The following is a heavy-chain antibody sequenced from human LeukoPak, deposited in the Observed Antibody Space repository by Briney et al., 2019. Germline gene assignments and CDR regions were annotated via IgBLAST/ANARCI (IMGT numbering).Heavy chain of an antibody. V-gene: IGHV3-33*08. CDR1: GFTFSSYG. J-gene: IGHJ1*01. CDR2: IWYDGSNK. D-gene: IGHD6-19*01. Sequence: GGSLRLSCAASGFTFSSYGMHWVRRAPGKGLEWVAVIWYDGSNKYYADSVKGRFTISRDNSKNTLYLQMNSLRAEDTAVYYCAGDQGAVAGTEYFQHWGQGTLVTVSS. CDR3: AGDQGAVAGTEYFQH.